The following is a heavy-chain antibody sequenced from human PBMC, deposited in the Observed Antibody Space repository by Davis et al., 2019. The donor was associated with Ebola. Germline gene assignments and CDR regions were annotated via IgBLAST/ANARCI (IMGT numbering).Heavy chain of an antibody. J-gene: IGHJ5*02. V-gene: IGHV3-30-3*01. CDR3: AREFLTGWFDP. CDR2: ISYDGSNK. D-gene: IGHD2-8*02. Sequence: GESLKISCAASGFTFSSYAMHWVRQAPGKGLEWVALISYDGSNKYYADSVKGRFTISRDNSKNTLYLQMNSLRAEDTAVYYCAREFLTGWFDPWGQGTLVTVSS. CDR1: GFTFSSYA.